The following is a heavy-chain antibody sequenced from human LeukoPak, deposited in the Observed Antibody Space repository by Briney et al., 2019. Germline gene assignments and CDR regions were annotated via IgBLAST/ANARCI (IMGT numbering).Heavy chain of an antibody. CDR3: AKDGELGYTRSYLQH. V-gene: IGHV3-48*01. CDR1: GFTFSSYW. Sequence: GGSLRLSCAASGFTFSSYWMSWVRQAPGKGLEWVSYISSDSSTIYYADSVKGRFTISRDNAKNSLSLQMNSLRAEDTAVYYCAKDGELGYTRSYLQHWGQGTLVTVAS. CDR2: ISSDSSTI. D-gene: IGHD5-18*01. J-gene: IGHJ1*01.